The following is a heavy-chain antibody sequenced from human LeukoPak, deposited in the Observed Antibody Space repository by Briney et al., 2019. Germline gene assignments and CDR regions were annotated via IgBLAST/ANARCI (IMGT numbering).Heavy chain of an antibody. CDR2: ISYDGSSK. CDR1: EFTFSSFA. D-gene: IGHD3-16*02. V-gene: IGHV3-30-3*01. Sequence: GGSLRLSCAASEFTFSSFAMHWVRQAPGKGLEWVSVISYDGSSKFHADSVKGRFIVSRDNSKNTLYLQMNSLRAEDTALYYCARSGGDCVWGSHHALDIWGQGTMVTVSS. CDR3: ARSGGDCVWGSHHALDI. J-gene: IGHJ3*02.